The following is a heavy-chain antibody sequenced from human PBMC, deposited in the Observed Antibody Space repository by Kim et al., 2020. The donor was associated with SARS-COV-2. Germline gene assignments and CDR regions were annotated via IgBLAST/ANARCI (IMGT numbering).Heavy chain of an antibody. J-gene: IGHJ4*02. D-gene: IGHD5-12*01. CDR1: GYTFTSYA. CDR3: ARVTSSGYDRNAPDDDY. CDR2: INTNTGNP. Sequence: ASVKVSCKASGYTFTSYAMNWVRQAPGQGLEWMGWINTNTGNPTYAQGFTGRFVFSLDTSVSTAYLQISSLKAEDTAVYYCARVTSSGYDRNAPDDDYWGQGTLVTVSS. V-gene: IGHV7-4-1*02.